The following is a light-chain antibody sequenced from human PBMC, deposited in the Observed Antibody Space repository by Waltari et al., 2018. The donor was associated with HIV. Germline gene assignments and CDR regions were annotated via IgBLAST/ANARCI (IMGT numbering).Light chain of an antibody. J-gene: IGLJ3*02. V-gene: IGLV1-44*01. CDR3: AAWDDSLNAWV. CDR1: SPNIGSNI. Sequence: QSVLTQPPSASGTPGQRVSISFSGSSPNIGSNIVNWSQQLPGTAPKLLIYSNNQRPSGVPDRFSGSKSGTSASLAISGLQSEDEADYYCAAWDDSLNAWVFGGGTKLTVL. CDR2: SNN.